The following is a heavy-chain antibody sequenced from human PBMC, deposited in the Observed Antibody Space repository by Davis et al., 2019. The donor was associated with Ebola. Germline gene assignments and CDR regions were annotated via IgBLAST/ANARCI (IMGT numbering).Heavy chain of an antibody. V-gene: IGHV3-15*01. J-gene: IGHJ2*01. Sequence: GESLKISCAASGFTFSNAWMSWVRQAPGKGLEWVGRIKSITDGGTTDYAAPVKGRFTTSRDDSKNTLYLQMNSLKTEDTAVYYCTTPRRDGYTSSWYFDLWGRGTLVTVSS. D-gene: IGHD5-24*01. CDR3: TTPRRDGYTSSWYFDL. CDR1: GFTFSNAW. CDR2: IKSITDGGTT.